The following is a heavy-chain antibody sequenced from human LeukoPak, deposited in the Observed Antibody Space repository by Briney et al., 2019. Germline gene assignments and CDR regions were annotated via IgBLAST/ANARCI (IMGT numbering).Heavy chain of an antibody. Sequence: PSQTLSLTCTVSGGSISSGSYYWSWIRQPAGKGLEWIGRIYTSGSTNYNPSLKSRVTISVDTSKNQFSLKLSSVTAADTAVYYCARGVAYYSGSGSYYRNGFNWFDPWGQGTLVPVSS. CDR1: GGSISSGSYY. V-gene: IGHV4-61*02. J-gene: IGHJ5*02. CDR3: ARGVAYYSGSGSYYRNGFNWFDP. D-gene: IGHD3-10*01. CDR2: IYTSGST.